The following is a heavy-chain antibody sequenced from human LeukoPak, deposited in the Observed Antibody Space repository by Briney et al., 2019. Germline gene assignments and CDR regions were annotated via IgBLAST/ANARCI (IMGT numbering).Heavy chain of an antibody. CDR1: GGTFSSYA. CDR3: ARRGYCSSTSCSPENYHYMEV. Sequence: SSVKVSCKASGGTFSSYAISWVRQAPGQGLEWMGGIIPIFGTANYAQKFQGRVTISTDESTSTAYVELSSLRSEDTAVYYCARRGYCSSTSCSPENYHYMEVWGKGTRVSVSS. V-gene: IGHV1-69*05. CDR2: IIPIFGTA. D-gene: IGHD2-2*01. J-gene: IGHJ6*03.